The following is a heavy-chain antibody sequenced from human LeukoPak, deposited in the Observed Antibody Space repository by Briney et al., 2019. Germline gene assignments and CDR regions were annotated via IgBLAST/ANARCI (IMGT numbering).Heavy chain of an antibody. CDR2: INPSGGST. V-gene: IGHV1-46*01. CDR3: ARGAELDLDY. Sequence: ASVKVSCKASGYTFTSYYMHWVRQAPGQGLEWMGIINPSGGSTSYAQKFQGRVTMTRDTSISTAYMELSRLRSDDTAVYYCARGAELDLDYWGQGTLVTVSS. CDR1: GYTFTSYY. D-gene: IGHD1-14*01. J-gene: IGHJ4*02.